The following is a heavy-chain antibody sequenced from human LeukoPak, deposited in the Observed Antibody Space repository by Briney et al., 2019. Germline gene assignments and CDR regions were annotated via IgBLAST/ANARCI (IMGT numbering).Heavy chain of an antibody. CDR2: INPNSGGT. CDR3: ARVLSITGTVNWFDP. Sequence: ASVKVSCKASGYTFTGYYMHWVRQAPGQGLEWMGWINPNSGGTNHAQKFQGRVTMTRDTSISTAYMELSRLRSDDTAVYYCARVLSITGTVNWFDPWGQGTLVTVSS. V-gene: IGHV1-2*02. J-gene: IGHJ5*02. D-gene: IGHD1-20*01. CDR1: GYTFTGYY.